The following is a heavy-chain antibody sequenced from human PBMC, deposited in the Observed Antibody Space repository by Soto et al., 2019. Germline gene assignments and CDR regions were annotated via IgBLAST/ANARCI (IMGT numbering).Heavy chain of an antibody. CDR1: GGTFSSYA. Sequence: ASVKVSCKASGGTFSSYAISWVRQAPGQGLEWMGGIIPIFGTANYAQKFQGRVTITADESTSTAYMELSSLRSEDTAVYYCARGHSTIGVDWHPNTFDYWGQGTLVTVSS. D-gene: IGHD3-9*01. V-gene: IGHV1-69*13. CDR3: ARGHSTIGVDWHPNTFDY. J-gene: IGHJ4*02. CDR2: IIPIFGTA.